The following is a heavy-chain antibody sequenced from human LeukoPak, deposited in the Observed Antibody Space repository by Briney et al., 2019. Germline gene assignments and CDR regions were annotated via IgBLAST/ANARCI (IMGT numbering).Heavy chain of an antibody. J-gene: IGHJ5*02. Sequence: PGGSLRLSCAASGFTFDDYAMHWVRQAPGKGLEWVSLISWDGGSTYYADSVKGRFTISRDNSKNSLYLQMNSLRAEDTALYYCARILDVTMVRGNLNGGWFDPWGQGTLVTVSS. CDR2: ISWDGGST. V-gene: IGHV3-43D*03. D-gene: IGHD3-10*01. CDR3: ARILDVTMVRGNLNGGWFDP. CDR1: GFTFDDYA.